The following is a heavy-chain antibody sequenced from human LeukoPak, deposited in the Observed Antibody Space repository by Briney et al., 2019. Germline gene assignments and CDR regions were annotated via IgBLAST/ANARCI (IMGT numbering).Heavy chain of an antibody. CDR1: GYTFTIYG. CDR3: ASDYRTWFDP. CDR2: ISAYNGNT. J-gene: IGHJ5*02. V-gene: IGHV1-18*01. Sequence: ASVTVSFKASGYTFTIYGISWVRQAPGQGLEWMGWISAYNGNTNYSQKLQGRVTITRDTSTSTVYMELSSLRSEDTAVYYCASDYRTWFDPWGQGTLVTVSS.